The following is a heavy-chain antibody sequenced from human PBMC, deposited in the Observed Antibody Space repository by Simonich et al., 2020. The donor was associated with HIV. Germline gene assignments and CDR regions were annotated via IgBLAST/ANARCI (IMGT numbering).Heavy chain of an antibody. CDR2: IFPVDAET. Sequence: EVQLVQSGAEVKKPGESLKISCKGSGYSFTSCWIGGVRQMPGKGLEWMGIIFPVDAETRYSPSFQGQVTISADKSISTAYLQWSSLKASDTAMYYCVRRLAVAGTYWYFDLWGRGTLVTVSS. CDR1: GYSFTSCW. D-gene: IGHD6-19*01. CDR3: VRRLAVAGTYWYFDL. V-gene: IGHV5-51*03. J-gene: IGHJ2*01.